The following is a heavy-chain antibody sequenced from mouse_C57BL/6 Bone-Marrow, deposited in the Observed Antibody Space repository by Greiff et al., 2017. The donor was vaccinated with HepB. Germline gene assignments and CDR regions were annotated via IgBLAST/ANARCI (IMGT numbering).Heavy chain of an antibody. CDR3: ERPIYYGYEGYYGD. D-gene: IGHD2-2*01. V-gene: IGHV5-6*01. Sequence: EVKLVESGGDLVKPGGSLKLSCAASGFTFSSYGMSWVRQTPDKRLEWVATISSGGSYTYYPDSVKGRFTISRDNAKNTLYLRMSSLKSEDTAMYYFERPIYYGYEGYYGDWGQGTTLTVSS. CDR1: GFTFSSYG. J-gene: IGHJ2*01. CDR2: ISSGGSYT.